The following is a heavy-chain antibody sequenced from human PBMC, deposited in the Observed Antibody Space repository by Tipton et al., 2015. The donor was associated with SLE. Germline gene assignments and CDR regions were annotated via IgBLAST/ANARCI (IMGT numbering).Heavy chain of an antibody. Sequence: TLSLTCTVSGGSVSSGSYYWSWIRQPPGKGLEWIGYIYYSGSTNYNPSLKSRVTISVDTSKNQFSLKLSSVTAADTAVYYCASSIFMSEHGWAFDIWGQGTMVTVSS. CDR1: GGSVSSGSYY. CDR2: IYYSGST. D-gene: IGHD3-3*01. CDR3: ASSIFMSEHGWAFDI. J-gene: IGHJ3*02. V-gene: IGHV4-61*01.